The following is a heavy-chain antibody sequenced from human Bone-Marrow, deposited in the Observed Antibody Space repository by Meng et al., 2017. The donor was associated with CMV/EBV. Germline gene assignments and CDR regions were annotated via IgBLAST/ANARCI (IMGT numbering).Heavy chain of an antibody. D-gene: IGHD4-23*01. Sequence: GGSLRLSCAASGFSFKTYTMHWVRQAPGKGLEWVTVLSHDDIDEYYADSVKGRFTISRDNSKNTLYLQMNNLTAEDTALYYCARDAATVGTHPSDYWGQGTLVTVSS. J-gene: IGHJ4*02. CDR2: LSHDDIDE. CDR1: GFSFKTYT. CDR3: ARDAATVGTHPSDY. V-gene: IGHV3-30*04.